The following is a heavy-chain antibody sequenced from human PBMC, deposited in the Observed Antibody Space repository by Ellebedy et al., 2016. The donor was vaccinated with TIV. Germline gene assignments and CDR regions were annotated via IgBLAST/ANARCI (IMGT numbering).Heavy chain of an antibody. V-gene: IGHV3-30*03. CDR1: GSTFSTYS. J-gene: IGHJ2*01. D-gene: IGHD6-19*01. Sequence: PGGSLRLSCTASGSTFSTYSMHWVRQAPGKGLEWIAVISADGSTKYHADSVEGRFTISRDNSQYTLYLQMNSLRAEDTAVYYCARAGSSGWEAYFDLWGRGTLVTVSS. CDR3: ARAGSSGWEAYFDL. CDR2: ISADGSTK.